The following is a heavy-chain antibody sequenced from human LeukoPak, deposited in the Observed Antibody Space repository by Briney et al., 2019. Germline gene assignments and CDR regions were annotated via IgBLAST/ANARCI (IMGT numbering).Heavy chain of an antibody. J-gene: IGHJ4*02. V-gene: IGHV3-48*03. D-gene: IGHD6-19*01. Sequence: GGSLGLSCAASGFTFSSYEMNWVRQAPGKGLEWVSYISSSGTTIYYADSVKGRFTISRDNAKNSLYLQMNSLRAEDTAVYYCARDPGIAVPLYYFDYWGQGTLVTVSS. CDR1: GFTFSSYE. CDR2: ISSSGTTI. CDR3: ARDPGIAVPLYYFDY.